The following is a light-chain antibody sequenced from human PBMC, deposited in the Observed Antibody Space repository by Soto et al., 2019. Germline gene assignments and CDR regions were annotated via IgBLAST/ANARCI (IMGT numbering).Light chain of an antibody. J-gene: IGKJ1*01. CDR1: QSVSRY. CDR3: QQRSNWHTWT. Sequence: EIVLTQPPGTLSLSPGERAPLSDRDSQSVSRYLAWYQRKPGQAPRLFIYDASNRANGIPDRFSGSGSWTDLTLTISSLEPEDFAVYYCQQRSNWHTWTFGQGTQVDIK. V-gene: IGKV3-11*01. CDR2: DAS.